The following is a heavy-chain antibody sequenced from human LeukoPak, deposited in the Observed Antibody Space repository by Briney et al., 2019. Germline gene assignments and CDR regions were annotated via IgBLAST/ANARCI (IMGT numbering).Heavy chain of an antibody. J-gene: IGHJ4*02. CDR1: GYTFAGYD. CDR2: MNPNSGNA. Sequence: ASVKVSCKASGYTFAGYDINWVRQATGQGLEWMGWMNPNSGNANSAQKFQGRITMTRDTSIDTAYMELSSLRSEDTAVYYCARLSGSYYADYFESYWGQGTLVTVSS. V-gene: IGHV1-8*01. D-gene: IGHD1-26*01. CDR3: ARLSGSYYADYFESY.